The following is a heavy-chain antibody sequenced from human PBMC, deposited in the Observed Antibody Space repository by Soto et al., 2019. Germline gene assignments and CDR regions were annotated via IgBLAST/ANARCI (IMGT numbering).Heavy chain of an antibody. Sequence: LRRSCAASGFTFDDYAMLWVRQAPGKGLEWVSGISWNSGNIGYADSVKGRFTISRDNAKNSLYLQMNSLRAEDTALYYCAKDMSSGWPYYGMDVWGQGTTVTVSS. CDR3: AKDMSSGWPYYGMDV. V-gene: IGHV3-9*01. D-gene: IGHD6-19*01. J-gene: IGHJ6*02. CDR2: ISWNSGNI. CDR1: GFTFDDYA.